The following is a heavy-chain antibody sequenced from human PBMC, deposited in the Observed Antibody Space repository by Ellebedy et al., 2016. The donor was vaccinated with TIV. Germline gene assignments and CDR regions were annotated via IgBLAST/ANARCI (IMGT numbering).Heavy chain of an antibody. J-gene: IGHJ6*02. Sequence: ASVKVSXKASRHTFTSYGIHWVRQAPGQRPEWMGWINTGNGNTKYSQKLQGRVTITRDTSASTAYMELSSLVSEDTAVYYCATREWQDPVDVWGQGTTVTVSS. V-gene: IGHV1-3*04. CDR1: RHTFTSYG. CDR3: ATREWQDPVDV. CDR2: INTGNGNT. D-gene: IGHD3-3*01.